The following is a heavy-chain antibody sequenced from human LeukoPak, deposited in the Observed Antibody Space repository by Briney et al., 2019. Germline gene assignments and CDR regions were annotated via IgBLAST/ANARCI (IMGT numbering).Heavy chain of an antibody. J-gene: IGHJ1*01. V-gene: IGHV4-34*01. CDR1: GGSFSGYY. CDR3: ARRGSSWYLGYFQH. CDR2: INHSGST. D-gene: IGHD6-13*01. Sequence: SETLSLTCAVYGGSFSGYYWSWIRQPPGKGLEWIGEINHSGSTNYNPSLKSRVTISVDTSKNQFSLKLNSVTAADTAVYYCARRGSSWYLGYFQHWGQGTLVTVSS.